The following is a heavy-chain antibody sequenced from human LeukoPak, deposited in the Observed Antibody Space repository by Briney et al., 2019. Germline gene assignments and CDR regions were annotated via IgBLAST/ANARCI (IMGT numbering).Heavy chain of an antibody. CDR1: GFTVSSNY. V-gene: IGHV3-53*01. CDR3: ARGLTSDY. Sequence: GGSLGLSCAASGFTVSSNYMSWVRQAPGKGLEWVSVIYSGGSTYYADSVKGRFTISRDNSKNTLYLQMNSLRAEDTAVYYCARGLTSDYWGQGTLVTVSS. D-gene: IGHD4/OR15-4a*01. CDR2: IYSGGST. J-gene: IGHJ4*02.